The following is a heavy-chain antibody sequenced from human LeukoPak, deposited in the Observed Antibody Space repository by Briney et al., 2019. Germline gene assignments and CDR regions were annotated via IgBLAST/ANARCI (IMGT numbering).Heavy chain of an antibody. Sequence: GGTLRLSCAASGFTFSSYGMSWVRQAPGKGLEWVSAISGSGGSTYYADSVKGRFTISRDNARNSLYLQMNNLRAEDTAVYYCARERGYSSSWYTFWGQGTLVTVSS. J-gene: IGHJ4*02. D-gene: IGHD6-13*01. CDR3: ARERGYSSSWYTF. V-gene: IGHV3-23*01. CDR1: GFTFSSYG. CDR2: ISGSGGST.